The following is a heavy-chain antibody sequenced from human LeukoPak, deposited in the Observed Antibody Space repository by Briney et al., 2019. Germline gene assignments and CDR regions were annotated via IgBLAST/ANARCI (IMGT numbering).Heavy chain of an antibody. CDR1: GFTFSSYW. CDR2: IKQDGSEK. J-gene: IGHJ4*02. V-gene: IGHV3-7*01. Sequence: GGSLRLSCAVSGFTFSSYWMSWVRQAPGKGLEWVANIKQDGSEKYYVDSVKGRFTISRDNAKNSLYLQMNSLRAEDTAVYYCARVLLWFGDPYTFDYWGQGTLVTVSS. D-gene: IGHD3-10*01. CDR3: ARVLLWFGDPYTFDY.